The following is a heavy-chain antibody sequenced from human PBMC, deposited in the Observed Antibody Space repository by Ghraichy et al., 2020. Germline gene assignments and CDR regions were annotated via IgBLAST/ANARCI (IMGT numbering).Heavy chain of an antibody. J-gene: IGHJ3*02. CDR3: TRDRLEEWQLLRYAFDN. Sequence: GGSLRHSCAASGFTFSSYSMNWVRQAPGKGLEWVSYISSSSNTIYYADSVKGRFTISRDNAKNSLYLQMNSLRDEDTAVYYCTRDRLEEWQLLRYAFDNWGQGTMVTVSS. D-gene: IGHD1-26*01. CDR1: GFTFSSYS. CDR2: ISSSSNTI. V-gene: IGHV3-48*02.